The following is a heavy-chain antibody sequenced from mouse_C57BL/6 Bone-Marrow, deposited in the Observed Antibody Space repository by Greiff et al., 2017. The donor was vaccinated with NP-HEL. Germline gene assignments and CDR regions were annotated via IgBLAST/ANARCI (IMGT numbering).Heavy chain of an antibody. D-gene: IGHD1-1*01. CDR1: GYTFTDYE. V-gene: IGHV1-15*01. CDR2: IDPETGGT. J-gene: IGHJ3*01. CDR3: TPYYGSSYGAY. Sequence: QVQLQQSGAELVRPGASVTLSCKASGYTFTDYEMHWVKQTPVHGLEWIGAIDPETGGTAYNQKFKGKAILTADKSSSTAYMELRSLTSEDSAVYYCTPYYGSSYGAYWGQGTLVTVSA.